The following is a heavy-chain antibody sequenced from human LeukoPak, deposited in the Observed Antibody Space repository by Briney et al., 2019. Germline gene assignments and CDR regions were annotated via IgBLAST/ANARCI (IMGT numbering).Heavy chain of an antibody. D-gene: IGHD6-19*01. Sequence: GGSLRLSCAASGFTFSGYPIHWVRQAPGKGLEWVAVISYDGSNKYYADSVKGRFTISRDNSKNTLYLQMNSLRAEDTAVYYCAKDVVAGDFYYYYGMDVWGQGTTVTVSS. J-gene: IGHJ6*02. V-gene: IGHV3-30-3*02. CDR1: GFTFSGYP. CDR2: ISYDGSNK. CDR3: AKDVVAGDFYYYYGMDV.